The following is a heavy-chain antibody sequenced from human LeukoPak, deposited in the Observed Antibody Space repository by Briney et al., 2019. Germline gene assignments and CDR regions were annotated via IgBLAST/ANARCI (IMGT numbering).Heavy chain of an antibody. CDR1: GYTFSSYW. CDR2: IYPGDSDT. Sequence: ESLKIFCEGSGYTFSSYWIGWVRQMPGKGLEWMGIIYPGDSDTRYSPSLQGQVTISVDTSIGTAYLQWSSLKASDTAIYHCARQNDFRLDYWGQGTLVTVSS. D-gene: IGHD3-3*01. V-gene: IGHV5-51*01. CDR3: ARQNDFRLDY. J-gene: IGHJ4*02.